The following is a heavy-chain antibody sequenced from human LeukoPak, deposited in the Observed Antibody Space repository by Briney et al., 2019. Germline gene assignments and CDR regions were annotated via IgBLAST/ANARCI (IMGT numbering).Heavy chain of an antibody. CDR3: ARDTILDY. D-gene: IGHD5-24*01. J-gene: IGHJ4*02. CDR2: ISSSSSTI. Sequence: GGSLRLSCAASGFTFSSYSMNWVRQAPGKGLEWVSYISSSSSTIYYADSVKGRFTISRDNAKNSLHLQMNSPGAEDTAVYYCARDTILDYWGQGTPVTVSS. CDR1: GFTFSSYS. V-gene: IGHV3-48*01.